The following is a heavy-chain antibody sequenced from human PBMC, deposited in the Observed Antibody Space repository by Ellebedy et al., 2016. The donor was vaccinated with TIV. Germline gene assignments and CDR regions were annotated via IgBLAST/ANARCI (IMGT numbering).Heavy chain of an antibody. Sequence: GESLKISXAASGFTFSSYAMHWVRQAPGKGLEWVAVISYDGSNKYYADSVKGRFTISRDNAKNSLYLQMNSLRAEDTALYYCAKDAYLYSSGPYAFDIWGQGTMVTVSS. CDR3: AKDAYLYSSGPYAFDI. CDR2: ISYDGSNK. D-gene: IGHD6-19*01. V-gene: IGHV3-30-3*01. J-gene: IGHJ3*02. CDR1: GFTFSSYA.